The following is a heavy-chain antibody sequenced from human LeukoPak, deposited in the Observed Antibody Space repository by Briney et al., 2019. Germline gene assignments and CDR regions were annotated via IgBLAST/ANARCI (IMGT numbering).Heavy chain of an antibody. CDR1: GGSISSSGYY. J-gene: IGHJ5*02. CDR3: ARQTLYYDILTGYPYNWFDP. V-gene: IGHV4-39*01. D-gene: IGHD3-9*01. Sequence: PSETLSLTCTVSGGSISSSGYYWGWIRQPPGKGLEWIGSIFYTGSTYYNPSLKSRVTISVDTSKNQFSLKLSSVTAADTAVYYCARQTLYYDILTGYPYNWFDPWGQGTLVTVSS. CDR2: IFYTGST.